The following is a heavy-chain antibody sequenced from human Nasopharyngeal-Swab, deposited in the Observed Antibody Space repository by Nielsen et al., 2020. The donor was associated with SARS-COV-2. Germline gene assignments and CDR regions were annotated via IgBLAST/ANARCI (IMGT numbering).Heavy chain of an antibody. D-gene: IGHD1-26*01. J-gene: IGHJ6*02. CDR2: IYPGDSDT. CDR1: GYSFTSYW. CDR3: ARRGSGSHGYYYGMDV. Sequence: GESLKIHCKGSGYSFTSYWIGWVRQMPGKGLEWMGIIYPGDSDTRYSPPFQGQVTISADKSISTAYLQWSSLKASDTAMYYCARRGSGSHGYYYGMDVWGQGTTVTVSS. V-gene: IGHV5-51*01.